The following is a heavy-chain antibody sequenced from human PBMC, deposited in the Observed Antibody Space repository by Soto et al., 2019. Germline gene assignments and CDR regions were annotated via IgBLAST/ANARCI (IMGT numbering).Heavy chain of an antibody. CDR1: GFTFSSYS. V-gene: IGHV3-48*02. J-gene: IGHJ4*02. CDR2: ISTTSSSI. Sequence: GGSLRLSCAASGFTFSSYSMNWVRQAPGKGLEWISYISTTSSSIYYADSVKGRFTISRDNAKNSLFLQMNSLRDEDTAVYYCARKGVSFDYWGQGALVTVSS. CDR3: ARKGVSFDY. D-gene: IGHD3-10*01.